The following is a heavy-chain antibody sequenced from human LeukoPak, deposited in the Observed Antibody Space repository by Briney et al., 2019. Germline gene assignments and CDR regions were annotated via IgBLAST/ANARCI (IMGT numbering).Heavy chain of an antibody. V-gene: IGHV3-7*01. CDR1: GFTFSSFW. CDR3: VLGYSYGYLFDY. CDR2: IKQDGNEK. J-gene: IGHJ4*02. Sequence: GGSLRLSCAASGFTFSSFWMRWVRQAPGKGLEGVASIKQDGNEKHYVDSVKGRSTISRDNAKNSLFFQMNSLRAEDTAVYFCVLGYSYGYLFDYWGQGTLVTVSS. D-gene: IGHD5-18*01.